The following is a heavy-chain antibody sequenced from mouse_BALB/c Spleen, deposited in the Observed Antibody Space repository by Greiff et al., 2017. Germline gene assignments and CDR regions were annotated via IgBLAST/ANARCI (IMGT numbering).Heavy chain of an antibody. Sequence: QVHVKQSGPELVRPGVSVKISCKGSGYTFTDYAMHWVKQSHAKSLEWIGVISTYSGNTNYNQKFKGKATMTVDKSSSTAYMELARLTSEDSAIYYCAREESPGTSGAMDYWGQGTSVTVSS. CDR2: ISTYSGNT. J-gene: IGHJ4*01. CDR3: AREESPGTSGAMDY. CDR1: GYTFTDYA. D-gene: IGHD3-1*01. V-gene: IGHV1-67*01.